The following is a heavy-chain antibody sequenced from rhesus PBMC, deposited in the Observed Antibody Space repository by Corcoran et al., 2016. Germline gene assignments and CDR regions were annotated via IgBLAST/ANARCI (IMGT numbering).Heavy chain of an antibody. D-gene: IGHD4-23*01. CDR1: GGSFSSYW. CDR3: ARCDSNRFDY. J-gene: IGHJ4*01. CDR2: INGNSGST. Sequence: QVQLQESGPGVVKPSETLSLTCAVSGGSFSSYWWNWIRQPPGKGLEWIGVINGNSGSTNYNPSLKSGVTISKDASKNQFSLKLSSVTAADTALYYCARCDSNRFDYWGQGVLVTVSS. V-gene: IGHV4-80*01.